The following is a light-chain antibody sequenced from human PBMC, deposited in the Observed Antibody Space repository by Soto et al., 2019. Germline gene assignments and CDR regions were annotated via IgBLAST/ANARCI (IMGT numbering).Light chain of an antibody. V-gene: IGKV3-15*01. J-gene: IGKJ2*01. CDR3: QHYNNWPLYT. CDR1: QSVSSN. CDR2: DAS. Sequence: EILLTQSPATLSVSPGERATLSCRTSQSVSSNFAWYQQKPGQAPRLLIYDASTRATGIPARFSGSGSGTDFTLTISSLQSEDFAVYYCQHYNNWPLYTFGQGTKLEIK.